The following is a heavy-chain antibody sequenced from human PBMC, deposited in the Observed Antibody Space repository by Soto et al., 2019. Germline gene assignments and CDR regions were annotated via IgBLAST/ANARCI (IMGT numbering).Heavy chain of an antibody. CDR1: GGSFSGYY. Sequence: QVQLQQWGAGLLKPSETLSLTCAVYGGSFSGYYWSWIRQPPGKGLEWIGEINHSGSTNYNPSLKSRVTLSVDTSKNQFSLKLSSVTAEDTAVYYCARGNRGRDGYNSGRGFGYYYYGMDVWGQGTTVTVSS. V-gene: IGHV4-34*01. CDR3: ARGNRGRDGYNSGRGFGYYYYGMDV. J-gene: IGHJ6*02. CDR2: INHSGST. D-gene: IGHD5-12*01.